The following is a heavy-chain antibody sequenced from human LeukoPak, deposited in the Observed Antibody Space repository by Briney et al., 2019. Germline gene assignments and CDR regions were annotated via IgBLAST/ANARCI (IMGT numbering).Heavy chain of an antibody. D-gene: IGHD3-9*01. CDR3: ATPGPHYDILTGSYYYYMDV. CDR2: IIPIFGTA. Sequence: SVKVSCKASGGTFSSYAISWVRQAPGQGLEWMGGIIPIFGTANYAQKFQGRVTITTDESTSTAYMELSSLRSEDTAVCYCATPGPHYDILTGSYYYYMDVWGKGTTVTVSS. J-gene: IGHJ6*03. CDR1: GGTFSSYA. V-gene: IGHV1-69*05.